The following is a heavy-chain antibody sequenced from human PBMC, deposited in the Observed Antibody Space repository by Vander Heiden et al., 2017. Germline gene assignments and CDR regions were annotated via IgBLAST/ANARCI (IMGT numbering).Heavy chain of an antibody. Sequence: EVQLLESGGGLVQPGGSLRLSCAASGFPFTNYPMTWGRQAPGKGLEWVSGISGSGAGTYYADSVKGRFTISRDNSRTTLYLQMNSLRAEDTAVYYCAKYSGGFGELSFDYWGQGTLVTVSS. D-gene: IGHD3-16*02. V-gene: IGHV3-23*01. CDR3: AKYSGGFGELSFDY. J-gene: IGHJ4*02. CDR1: GFPFTNYP. CDR2: ISGSGAGT.